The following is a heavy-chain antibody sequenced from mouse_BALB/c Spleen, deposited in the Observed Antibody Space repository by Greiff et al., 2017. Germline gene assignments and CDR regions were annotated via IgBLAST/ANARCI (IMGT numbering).Heavy chain of an antibody. Sequence: VHVKQSGAELVRPWDSVKLSCTASGFTIKDYYMHWVKQRPEQGLEWIGWIDPENGDTEYAPKFQGKATMTADTSSNTAYLQLSSLTSEATAVYYCNALYGNYPFAYWGQGTLVTVAA. D-gene: IGHD2-1*01. J-gene: IGHJ3*01. CDR2: IDPENGDT. V-gene: IGHV14-4*02. CDR3: NALYGNYPFAY. CDR1: GFTIKDYY.